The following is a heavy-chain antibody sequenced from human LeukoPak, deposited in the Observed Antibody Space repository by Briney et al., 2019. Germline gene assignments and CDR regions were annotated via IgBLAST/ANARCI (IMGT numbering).Heavy chain of an antibody. CDR1: GFTFSSYG. Sequence: GGSLRLSCAASGFTFSSYGMHWVRQAPGKGLEWVAFIRYDGSNKYYADSVKGRFTISRDNSKNTLYLQMNSLRAEDTAVYYWARTFYDILAGDVQDAFEIWGEGTTCTVSS. V-gene: IGHV3-30*02. J-gene: IGHJ3*02. CDR2: IRYDGSNK. D-gene: IGHD3-9*01. CDR3: ARTFYDILAGDVQDAFEI.